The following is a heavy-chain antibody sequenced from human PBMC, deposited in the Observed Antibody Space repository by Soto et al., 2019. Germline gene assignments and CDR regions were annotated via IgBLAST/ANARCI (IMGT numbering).Heavy chain of an antibody. Sequence: QVQLQESGPGLVKPSETLSLTCTVSRGSNSAYYWSWIRQSPGKGLEWLGYIFYSGNTKYNPFLKXXVSISVDPSKNQFSLKLTSVTAADTAVYYGAREGGGYRFDYWGLGILVTVSS. V-gene: IGHV4-59*12. CDR2: IFYSGNT. CDR1: RGSNSAYY. J-gene: IGHJ4*01. D-gene: IGHD1-26*01. CDR3: AREGGGYRFDY.